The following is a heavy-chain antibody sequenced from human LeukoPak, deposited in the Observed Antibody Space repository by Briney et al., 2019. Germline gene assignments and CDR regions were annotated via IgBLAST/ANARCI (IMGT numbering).Heavy chain of an antibody. CDR3: ARQIRGQKGGYYFDY. V-gene: IGHV4-38-2*02. Sequence: SETLSLTCTVSGYSISSGYYWGWIRQPPGKGLEWIGSIYHSGSTYYNPSLQSRVTISVDTSKNQFSLKLSSVTAADTAVYYCARQIRGQKGGYYFDYWGQGTLVTVSS. CDR2: IYHSGST. J-gene: IGHJ4*02. CDR1: GYSISSGYY.